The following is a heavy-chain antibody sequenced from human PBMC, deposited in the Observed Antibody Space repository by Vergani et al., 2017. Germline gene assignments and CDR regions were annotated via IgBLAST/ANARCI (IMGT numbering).Heavy chain of an antibody. D-gene: IGHD5-18*01. J-gene: IGHJ5*02. Sequence: QVQLVQSGAEVKKPGASVKVSCKASGYTFTSYGMSWVRQAPGQGLEWMGWISAYNGNTNYAQKLQGRVTMTTDTSTSTGYMEMRSLRSADTAVYYCAGYRDTAMVRRNWFDPWGQGTLVTVSS. CDR2: ISAYNGNT. CDR1: GYTFTSYG. V-gene: IGHV1-18*01. CDR3: AGYRDTAMVRRNWFDP.